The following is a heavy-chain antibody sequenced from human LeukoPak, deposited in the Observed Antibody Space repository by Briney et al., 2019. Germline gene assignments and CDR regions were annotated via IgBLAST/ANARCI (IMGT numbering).Heavy chain of an antibody. J-gene: IGHJ4*02. D-gene: IGHD6-19*01. CDR1: GFTFRSYA. CDR3: VKPYSSGWFELNDY. Sequence: GGSLRLSCAASGFTFRSYAMTWVRQGPGKGLEWASGVSSSGDDTSYADSVKGRFTISRDNSKKMLHLHMNSLRVEDTAVYYCVKPYSSGWFELNDYWGQGTLVTVSS. V-gene: IGHV3-23*01. CDR2: VSSSGDDT.